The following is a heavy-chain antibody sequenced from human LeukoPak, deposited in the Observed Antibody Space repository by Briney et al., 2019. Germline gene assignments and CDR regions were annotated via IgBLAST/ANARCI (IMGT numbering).Heavy chain of an antibody. CDR2: INRNETT. D-gene: IGHD4/OR15-4a*01. V-gene: IGHV4-34*01. Sequence: SETLSLTCAVYGGSFSGYYWSWIRQPPGKGLEWIGEINRNETTNYNPSLKSRVTISVDTSKNQFSLKVSSLTAADTAVYYCARESGGAIDYWGQGTLVSVSS. CDR3: ARESGGAIDY. J-gene: IGHJ4*02. CDR1: GGSFSGYY.